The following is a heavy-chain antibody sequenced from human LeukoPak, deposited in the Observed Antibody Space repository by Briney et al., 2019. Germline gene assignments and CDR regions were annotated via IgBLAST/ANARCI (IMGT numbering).Heavy chain of an antibody. CDR1: GFTVSSNY. J-gene: IGHJ4*02. CDR3: ARDRYSSGWFDY. Sequence: PGGSLRLSCAASGFTVSSNYMSWVRQAPGKGLEWVSVIYSGGSTYYADSVKGRFTISRDNSKNTLYLQMKSLRAENTAVYYCARDRYSSGWFDYWGQGTLVTVSS. D-gene: IGHD6-19*01. V-gene: IGHV3-53*01. CDR2: IYSGGST.